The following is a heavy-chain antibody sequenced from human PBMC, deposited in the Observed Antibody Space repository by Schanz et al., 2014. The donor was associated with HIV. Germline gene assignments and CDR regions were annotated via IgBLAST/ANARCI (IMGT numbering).Heavy chain of an antibody. Sequence: EVQLLESGGGLVQPGGSPRLSCTTSGFTFSDYAMSWVRQAPGKGLEWVSAIVSSGGDTYYADSVKGRFTVSRDNAKNSLYLQMKSLRVEDTAVYYCARDTVRGVKDSMDVWGQGTTVTVSS. CDR3: ARDTVRGVKDSMDV. V-gene: IGHV3-23*01. J-gene: IGHJ6*02. D-gene: IGHD3-10*01. CDR1: GFTFSDYA. CDR2: IVSSGGDT.